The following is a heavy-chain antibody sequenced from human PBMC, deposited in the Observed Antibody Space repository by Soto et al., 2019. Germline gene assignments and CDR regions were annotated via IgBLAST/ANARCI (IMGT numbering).Heavy chain of an antibody. Sequence: SETLSLTCAVYGGSFSGYYWSWIRQPPGKGLEWIGEINHSGSTNYNPSLKSRVTISVDTSKNQFSLKLSSVTAADTAVYYCARIGGEYSSSNQRRRPYHLAYWGQGTLVTVSS. CDR3: ARIGGEYSSSNQRRRPYHLAY. CDR1: GGSFSGYY. V-gene: IGHV4-34*01. CDR2: INHSGST. D-gene: IGHD6-6*01. J-gene: IGHJ4*02.